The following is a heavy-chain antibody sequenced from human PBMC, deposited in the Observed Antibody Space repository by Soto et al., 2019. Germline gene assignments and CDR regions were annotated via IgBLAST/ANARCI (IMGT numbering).Heavy chain of an antibody. J-gene: IGHJ4*02. Sequence: ASVKVSCKASGSTLTSYGISWVRQAPGQGLEWMGWISAYNGNTNYAQKLQGRVTMTTDTSTSTAYMELRSLRSDDTAVYYCAREGYSSGWYYFDYWGQGTLVTVSS. V-gene: IGHV1-18*01. CDR3: AREGYSSGWYYFDY. CDR2: ISAYNGNT. CDR1: GSTLTSYG. D-gene: IGHD6-19*01.